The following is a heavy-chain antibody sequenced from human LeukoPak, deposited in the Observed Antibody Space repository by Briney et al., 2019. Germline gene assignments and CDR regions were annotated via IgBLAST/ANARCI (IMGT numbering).Heavy chain of an antibody. V-gene: IGHV3-23*01. CDR1: GFTFSSYA. Sequence: GGSLRLSCAASGFTFSSYAMSWVRQAPGKGLEWVSAISGSGGSTYYADSVKGRFTISRDNSKNTLYLQMNSLRAEDTAVYYCAKDRYDSSGYYFESDAFDIWGQGTMVTVSS. J-gene: IGHJ3*02. CDR2: ISGSGGST. CDR3: AKDRYDSSGYYFESDAFDI. D-gene: IGHD3-22*01.